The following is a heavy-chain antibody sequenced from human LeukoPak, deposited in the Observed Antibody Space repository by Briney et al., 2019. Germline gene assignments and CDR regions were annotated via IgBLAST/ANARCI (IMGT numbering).Heavy chain of an antibody. Sequence: GGALRLSCAASGFTFDDYVMSWVRHALRKGLEWVSGINWNGGSTGYAYSVKGRFTISRDNDKNSLYLQMKSLRAEDTALYYCARDYLGSPSAIDYWGQGTLVTVSS. D-gene: IGHD1-26*01. J-gene: IGHJ4*02. V-gene: IGHV3-20*04. CDR3: ARDYLGSPSAIDY. CDR1: GFTFDDYV. CDR2: INWNGGST.